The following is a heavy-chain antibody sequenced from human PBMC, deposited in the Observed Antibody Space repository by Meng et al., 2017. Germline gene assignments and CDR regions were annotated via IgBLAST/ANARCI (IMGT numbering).Heavy chain of an antibody. Sequence: QPQRRESGPGLVKPSGTLSLTCTVSGGSISSSSYYWGWIRQPPGKGLEWIGSIYYSGSTYYNPSLKSRVTISVDTSKNQFSLKLSSVTAADTAVYYCARSMVRGVIRYYFDYWGQGTLVTVSS. CDR2: IYYSGST. CDR3: ARSMVRGVIRYYFDY. J-gene: IGHJ4*02. CDR1: GGSISSSSYY. D-gene: IGHD3-10*01. V-gene: IGHV4-39*07.